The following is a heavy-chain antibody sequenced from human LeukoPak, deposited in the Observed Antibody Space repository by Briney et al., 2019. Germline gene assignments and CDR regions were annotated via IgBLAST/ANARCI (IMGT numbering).Heavy chain of an antibody. Sequence: ASVKVSCKASGYTFTRYGINWVRQAPGQGLEWVGWISVYNDATNYAQKLQGRLSLTTDPSTNTAYMELRSLGSDDTAIYYCARRTLDSSGYVFGHPTEPFYFDFWGQGTLVTVSS. CDR1: GYTFTRYG. CDR2: ISVYNDAT. J-gene: IGHJ4*02. CDR3: ARRTLDSSGYVFGHPTEPFYFDF. D-gene: IGHD3-22*01. V-gene: IGHV1-18*01.